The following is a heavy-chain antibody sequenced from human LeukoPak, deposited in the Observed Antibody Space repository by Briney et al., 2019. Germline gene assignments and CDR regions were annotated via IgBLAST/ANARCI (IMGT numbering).Heavy chain of an antibody. Sequence: ASVKVSCKASGYTFTDYYIHWVRQAPGQELEWMGNINPNSGGTNYAQKSQGRVTMTRDTYISTAYMELSRLRSDDTAVYYCARGPFGLSSGNYYVLDYWGQGTLVTVSS. CDR1: GYTFTDYY. V-gene: IGHV1-2*02. CDR2: INPNSGGT. J-gene: IGHJ4*02. D-gene: IGHD1-26*01. CDR3: ARGPFGLSSGNYYVLDY.